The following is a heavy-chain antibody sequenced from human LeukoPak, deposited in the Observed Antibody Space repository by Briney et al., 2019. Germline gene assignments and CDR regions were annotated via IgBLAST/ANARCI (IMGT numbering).Heavy chain of an antibody. CDR1: GGSISSGGYY. CDR3: ARLHYYDSRTYFDY. V-gene: IGHV4-31*03. CDR2: IYYSGST. Sequence: PSETLSLTCTVSGGSISSGGYYWSWIRQHPGKGLEWIGYIYYSGSTYYNPSLKSRVTISVDTSKNQFSLKLSSVTAADTAVYYCARLHYYDSRTYFDYWGQGTLVTVSS. D-gene: IGHD3-22*01. J-gene: IGHJ4*02.